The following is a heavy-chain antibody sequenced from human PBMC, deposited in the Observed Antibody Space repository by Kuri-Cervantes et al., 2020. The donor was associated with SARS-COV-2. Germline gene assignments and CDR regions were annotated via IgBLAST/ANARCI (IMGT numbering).Heavy chain of an antibody. V-gene: IGHV3-23*01. J-gene: IGHJ4*02. Sequence: ETLYLTCAASGFTSSNYGMNWVRQAPGKGLEWLSFISSSGHRADYADSVSGRFTISRDNSKNTLYLQMNSLRAEDTATYFCARDTGWYVFDYWGQGTLVTVSS. CDR3: ARDTGWYVFDY. CDR2: ISSSGHRA. D-gene: IGHD6-19*01. CDR1: GFTSSNYG.